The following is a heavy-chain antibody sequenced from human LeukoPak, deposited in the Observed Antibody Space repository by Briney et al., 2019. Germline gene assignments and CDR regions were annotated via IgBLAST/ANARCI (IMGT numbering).Heavy chain of an antibody. D-gene: IGHD6-13*01. CDR1: GFTFSSYS. J-gene: IGHJ4*02. V-gene: IGHV3-21*01. CDR2: ISSSSSYI. Sequence: GGSLRLSCAASGFTFSSYSMNWVRQAPGKGLEWVSSISSSSSYIYYADSVKGRFTISRDNAKNSLYLQMNSLRAEDTAVYYCARDRGDGQQLFDYWGQGTLVTVSS. CDR3: ARDRGDGQQLFDY.